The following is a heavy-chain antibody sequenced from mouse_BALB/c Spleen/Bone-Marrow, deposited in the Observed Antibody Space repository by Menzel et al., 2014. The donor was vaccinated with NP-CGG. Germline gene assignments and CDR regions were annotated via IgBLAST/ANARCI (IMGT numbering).Heavy chain of an antibody. CDR2: ISYSGST. CDR1: GDSITSGY. Sequence: VQLKDSGPSLVKPSQTLSLTCSVTGDSITSGYWNWIRKFPGNKLEYMGYISYSGSTYYNPSLKSRISITRDTSKNXYYLQLNSVTTEDTATYYCARYYGSTYGYYFDYWGQGTTLTVSS. CDR3: ARYYGSTYGYYFDY. J-gene: IGHJ2*01. V-gene: IGHV3-8*02. D-gene: IGHD1-1*01.